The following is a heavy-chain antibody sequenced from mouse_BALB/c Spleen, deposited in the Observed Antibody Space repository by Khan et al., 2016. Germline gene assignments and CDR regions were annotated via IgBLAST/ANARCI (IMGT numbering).Heavy chain of an antibody. V-gene: IGHV3-8*02. CDR2: ISYSGST. CDR3: AKYGRDAMDY. D-gene: IGHD1-1*01. J-gene: IGHJ4*01. CDR1: VDSITNNY. Sequence: EVQLQESGPSLVKPSQTLSLTCSVTVDSITNNYWNWIRKFPGNKLEYMGYISYSGSTYYNPSLKSRISITRDTSKNQYYLRLNSVTTEDTATYYCAKYGRDAMDYWGQGTSVTVSS.